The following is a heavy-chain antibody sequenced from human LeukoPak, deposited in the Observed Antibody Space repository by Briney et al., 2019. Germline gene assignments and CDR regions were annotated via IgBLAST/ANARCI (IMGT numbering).Heavy chain of an antibody. D-gene: IGHD3-3*01. V-gene: IGHV4-31*03. Sequence: SETLSLTCTVSGGSISSGGYYWRWIRQHPGKGLGWIGYIYYSGSTYYNPSLKSRVTISVDTSKNQFSLKLSSVTAADTAVYYCALIYYDFWSGDAFDIWGQGTMVTVSS. CDR2: IYYSGST. J-gene: IGHJ3*02. CDR3: ALIYYDFWSGDAFDI. CDR1: GGSISSGGYY.